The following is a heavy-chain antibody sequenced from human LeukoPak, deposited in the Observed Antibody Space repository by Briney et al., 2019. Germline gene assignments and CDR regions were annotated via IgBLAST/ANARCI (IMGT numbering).Heavy chain of an antibody. CDR2: IIPILGIA. V-gene: IGHV1-69*04. CDR3: ARDQNPHIGVAGRSHFDY. Sequence: SVKVSCKASGGTFSSYTISWVRQAPRQGLEWMGRIIPILGIANYAQKFQGRVTITADKSTSTAYMELSSLRSEDTAVYYCARDQNPHIGVAGRSHFDYWGQGTLVTVSS. CDR1: GGTFSSYT. D-gene: IGHD6-19*01. J-gene: IGHJ4*02.